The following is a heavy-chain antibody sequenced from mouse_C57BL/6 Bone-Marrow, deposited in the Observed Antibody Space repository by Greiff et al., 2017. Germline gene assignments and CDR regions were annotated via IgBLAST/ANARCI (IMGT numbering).Heavy chain of an antibody. D-gene: IGHD1-1*01. CDR3: ARDSSWGDWYFDV. CDR1: GYTFTSYW. CDR2: IYPSDSET. Sequence: QVQLQQSGAELVRPGSSVKLSCKASGYTFTSYWMDWVKQRPGQGLEWIGNIYPSDSETHYNQKFKDKATLTVDKSSSTAYMQLSSLTSEDSAVYYCARDSSWGDWYFDVWGTGTTVTVSS. J-gene: IGHJ1*03. V-gene: IGHV1-61*01.